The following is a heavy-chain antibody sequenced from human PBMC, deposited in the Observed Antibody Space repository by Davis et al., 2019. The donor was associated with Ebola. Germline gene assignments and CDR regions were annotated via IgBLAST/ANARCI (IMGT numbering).Heavy chain of an antibody. CDR2: ISASGGAT. J-gene: IGHJ4*02. D-gene: IGHD3-10*01. CDR3: AKDLTSYYGSGDFFDY. Sequence: GGSLRLSCAASGFLFSSYAMSWVRQAPGRGLEWVSSISASGGATFYADSVKGRIVMSRDNSNDTLYLRMNNLRAEDTAIYYCAKDLTSYYGSGDFFDYWGKGILVTVSS. V-gene: IGHV3-23*01. CDR1: GFLFSSYA.